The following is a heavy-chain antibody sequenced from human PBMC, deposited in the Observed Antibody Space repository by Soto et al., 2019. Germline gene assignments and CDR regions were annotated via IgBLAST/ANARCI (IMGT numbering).Heavy chain of an antibody. J-gene: IGHJ4*02. V-gene: IGHV3-74*01. Sequence: GGSLRLSCAASGFTFSNSWMHWVRQVSGKGLEWVSRINADGTSTSYADSVKGRFTISRDNAKNTLYLHVSSLRAEDTAVYYCVKVLARGVGVPRFYFDSWGQGALVTVSS. CDR3: VKVLARGVGVPRFYFDS. CDR2: INADGTST. CDR1: GFTFSNSW. D-gene: IGHD2-2*01.